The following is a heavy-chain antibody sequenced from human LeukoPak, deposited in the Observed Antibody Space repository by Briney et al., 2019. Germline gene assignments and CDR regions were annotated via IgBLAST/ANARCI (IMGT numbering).Heavy chain of an antibody. V-gene: IGHV3-30-3*01. D-gene: IGHD4-17*01. J-gene: IGHJ4*02. CDR2: ISYDGSNK. Sequence: GRSLRLSCAASGFTFSSYAMHWVRQAPGKGLEWVAVISYDGSNKYYADSVKGRFTISRDNSKNTLYLQMNSLRAEDTAVYYCARGFYGDYLYYFDCWGQGTLVTASS. CDR3: ARGFYGDYLYYFDC. CDR1: GFTFSSYA.